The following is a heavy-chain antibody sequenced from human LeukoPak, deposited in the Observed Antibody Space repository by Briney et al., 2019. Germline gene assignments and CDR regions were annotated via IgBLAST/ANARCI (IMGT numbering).Heavy chain of an antibody. D-gene: IGHD6-13*01. CDR2: INPNSGGT. J-gene: IGHJ4*02. CDR1: GYTFTGYY. V-gene: IGHV1-2*02. CDR3: ARGTPSDSSSGDYFDY. Sequence: ASVKVSCKASGYTFTGYYMHWVRQAPGQGLEWMGWINPNSGGTNYAQKFQGRVTMTRDTSISTAYMELSRLRSDDTAVYYCARGTPSDSSSGDYFDYWGQGTLVTVSS.